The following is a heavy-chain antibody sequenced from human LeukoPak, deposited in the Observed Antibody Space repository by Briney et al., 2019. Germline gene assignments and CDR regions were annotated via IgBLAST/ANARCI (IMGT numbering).Heavy chain of an antibody. Sequence: ASETLSLTCTVSGGSVSSGSYYWSWIRQPPGKGLEWTGYIYYSGSTNYNPSLKSRVTISVDTSKNQFSLKLSSVTAADTAVYYCARGPYDIFEYWGQGTLVTVSS. CDR3: ARGPYDIFEY. D-gene: IGHD3-9*01. J-gene: IGHJ4*02. CDR2: IYYSGST. V-gene: IGHV4-61*01. CDR1: GGSVSSGSYY.